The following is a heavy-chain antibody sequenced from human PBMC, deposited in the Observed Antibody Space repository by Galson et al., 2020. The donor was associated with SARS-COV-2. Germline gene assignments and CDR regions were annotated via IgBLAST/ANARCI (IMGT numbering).Heavy chain of an antibody. Sequence: ASETLSLTCTVSGGSISSSSYYWGWIRQHPGKGLEWIGSIYYSGSIYYNPSLKSRVTISVDTSKNQFSLKLSSVTAADTAVYYCARHTWFPPYYDILTGYYSRTPSYYYYYGMDVWGQGNTVTGSS. D-gene: IGHD3-9*01. CDR1: GGSISSSSYY. J-gene: IGHJ6*02. CDR2: IYYSGSI. V-gene: IGHV4-39*01. CDR3: ARHTWFPPYYDILTGYYSRTPSYYYYYGMDV.